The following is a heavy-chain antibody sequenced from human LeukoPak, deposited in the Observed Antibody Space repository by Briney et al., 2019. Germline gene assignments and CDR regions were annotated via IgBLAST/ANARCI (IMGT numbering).Heavy chain of an antibody. D-gene: IGHD3-22*01. Sequence: PGGSLRLSCAASGFTFRSYWMSWVRQAPGKGLEWVANINHDGSVKYYLDSVKGRFTISRDNAKNSLYLQMNSLRAKDTAVYYCATSRDSSGVDWGQGNLVTVSS. CDR3: ATSRDSSGVD. CDR2: INHDGSVK. CDR1: GFTFRSYW. V-gene: IGHV3-7*01. J-gene: IGHJ4*02.